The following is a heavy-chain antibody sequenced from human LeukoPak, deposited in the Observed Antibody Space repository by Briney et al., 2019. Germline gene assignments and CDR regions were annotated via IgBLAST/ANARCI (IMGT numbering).Heavy chain of an antibody. CDR3: ASFTVTTLTADY. J-gene: IGHJ4*02. CDR2: ISSSSTI. Sequence: PGGSLRLSCAASGFTFSSYSMNWVRQAPGKGLEWVSYISSSSTIYYADSVKGRFTISRDNAKNSLYLQMNSLRAEDTAVYYCASFTVTTLTADYWGQGTLVTVSS. CDR1: GFTFSSYS. D-gene: IGHD4-17*01. V-gene: IGHV3-48*01.